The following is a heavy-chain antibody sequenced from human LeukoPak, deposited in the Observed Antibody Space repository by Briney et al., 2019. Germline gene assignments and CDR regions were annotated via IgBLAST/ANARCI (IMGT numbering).Heavy chain of an antibody. CDR1: GFTFDDYA. J-gene: IGHJ4*02. V-gene: IGHV3-9*01. D-gene: IGHD3-22*01. CDR2: ISWNSGSI. Sequence: SGGSLRLSRAASGFTFDDYAMHWVRQAPGKGLEWVSGISWNSGSIGYADSVKGRFTISRDNAKNSLYPQMNSLRAEDTALYYCAKAAYYYDSSAFDYWGQGTLVTVSS. CDR3: AKAAYYYDSSAFDY.